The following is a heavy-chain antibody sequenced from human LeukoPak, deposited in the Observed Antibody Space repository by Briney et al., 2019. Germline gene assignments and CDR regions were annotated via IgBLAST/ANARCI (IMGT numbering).Heavy chain of an antibody. V-gene: IGHV3-48*01. J-gene: IGHJ6*02. CDR3: ARGKYYGSGSWYYYYYGMDV. CDR2: ISSSSSTI. D-gene: IGHD3-10*01. Sequence: PGGSLRLSCAASGFTFSSYSMNWVRQAPGKGLEWVSYISSSSSTIYYADSVKGRFTISRDNAKNSLYLQMNSLRAEDTAVYYCARGKYYGSGSWYYYYYGMDVWGQGTTVTVSS. CDR1: GFTFSSYS.